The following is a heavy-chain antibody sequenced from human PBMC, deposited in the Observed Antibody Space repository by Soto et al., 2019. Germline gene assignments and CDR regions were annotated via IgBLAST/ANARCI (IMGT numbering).Heavy chain of an antibody. J-gene: IGHJ4*02. CDR1: GYTFTGYY. D-gene: IGHD1-26*01. V-gene: IGHV1-2*04. CDR2: INPNSGGT. Sequence: GASVKVSCKASGYTFTGYYMHWVRQAPGQGLEWMGWINPNSGGTNYAQKFQGWVTMTRDTSISTAYMELSRLRSDDTAVYYCARDNYSGSYVADYWGQGTLVTVSS. CDR3: ARDNYSGSYVADY.